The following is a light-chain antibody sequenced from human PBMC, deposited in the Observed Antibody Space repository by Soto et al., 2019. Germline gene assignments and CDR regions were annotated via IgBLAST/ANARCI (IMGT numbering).Light chain of an antibody. CDR1: QRVSSY. CDR3: QQRSNWPRT. J-gene: IGKJ1*01. CDR2: GAS. V-gene: IGKV3-11*01. Sequence: EIVLTQSPATLSLSPGERATLSCRASQRVSSYSAWYQQKPGQAPRLLIYGASNRATGIPARFSGSGSGTDFTLTISSLEPEDFAVYYCQQRSNWPRTFGQGTKVDIK.